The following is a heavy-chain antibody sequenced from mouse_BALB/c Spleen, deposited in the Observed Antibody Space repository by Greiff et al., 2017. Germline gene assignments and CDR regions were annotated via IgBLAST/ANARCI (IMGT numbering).Heavy chain of an antibody. J-gene: IGHJ3*01. V-gene: IGHV1S126*01. Sequence: VQLQQSGPQLVRPGASVKISCKASGYSFTSYWMHWVKQRPGQGLEWIGMIDPSDSETRLNQKFKYKATLTVDKSSSTAYMQLSSPTSEDSAVYYCARTEDKSSSSSFAYWGQGTLVTVSA. CDR2: IDPSDSET. D-gene: IGHD1-1*01. CDR1: GYSFTSYW. CDR3: ARTEDKSSSSSFAY.